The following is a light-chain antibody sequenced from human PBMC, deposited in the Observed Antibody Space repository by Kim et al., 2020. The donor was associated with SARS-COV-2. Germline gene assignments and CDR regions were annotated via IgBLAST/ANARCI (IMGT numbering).Light chain of an antibody. CDR1: QTVLYTSNNKTY. J-gene: IGKJ2*03. CDR3: QQYYSTPPS. CDR2: WAS. V-gene: IGKV4-1*01. Sequence: RAPLNCKSSQTVLYTSNNKTYLAWYQQKPGQAPKLLIYWASIRESGVSDRFSGSGSETDFTLTISSLQAEDVAVYYCQQYYSTPPSFGQGTKLEI.